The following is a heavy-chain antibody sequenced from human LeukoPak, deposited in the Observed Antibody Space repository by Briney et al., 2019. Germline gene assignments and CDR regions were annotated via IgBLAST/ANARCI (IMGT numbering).Heavy chain of an antibody. V-gene: IGHV4-4*02. CDR2: IYHSGST. Sequence: PSETLSLTCAVSGGSISSTNWWSWVRQPPGKGLEWIGEIYHSGSTNYNPSLKSRVTISVDTSKRQFFLKLDSVTAADTAVYYCARDRSYYYDGGSFDYWGQGTLVTVSS. D-gene: IGHD3-10*02. CDR3: ARDRSYYYDGGSFDY. CDR1: GGSISSTNW. J-gene: IGHJ4*02.